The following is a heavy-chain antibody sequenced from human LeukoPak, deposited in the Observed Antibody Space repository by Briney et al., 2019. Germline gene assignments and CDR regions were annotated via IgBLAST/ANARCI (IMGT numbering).Heavy chain of an antibody. Sequence: ASVKVSCKASGYTFTSYGITWVRQAPGQGLEWMGWINAGNGNTKYSQEFQGRVTMTADTSADTAYMELSSLRSEDTAVYYCATEGKMVRGLYTDYWGQGTLVTVSS. V-gene: IGHV1-18*01. CDR1: GYTFTSYG. D-gene: IGHD3-10*01. CDR2: INAGNGNT. J-gene: IGHJ4*02. CDR3: ATEGKMVRGLYTDY.